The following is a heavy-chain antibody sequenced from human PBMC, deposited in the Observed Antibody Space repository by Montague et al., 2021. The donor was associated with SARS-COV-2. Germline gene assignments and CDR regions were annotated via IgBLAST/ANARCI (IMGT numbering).Heavy chain of an antibody. V-gene: IGHV4-59*08. CDR3: ARLPYILPGYAYFDF. J-gene: IGHJ4*02. D-gene: IGHD3-9*01. Sequence: SETLSLTSTVSGDSISNYYWSWIRRPPGKGPEWLGYIYYGGSTNYNPSRKSRVTISVDTSKNQFSLRLSSVTAADTAVYYCARLPYILPGYAYFDFWGQGSLVIVSS. CDR2: IYYGGST. CDR1: GDSISNYY.